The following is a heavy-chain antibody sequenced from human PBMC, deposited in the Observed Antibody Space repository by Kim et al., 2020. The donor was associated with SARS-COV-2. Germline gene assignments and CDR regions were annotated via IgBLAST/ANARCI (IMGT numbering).Heavy chain of an antibody. D-gene: IGHD3-22*01. CDR3: AKDQVTMIVVVIYHYLDY. CDR1: GFTFSSYG. CDR2: ISYDGSNK. J-gene: IGHJ4*02. V-gene: IGHV3-30*18. Sequence: GGSLRLSCAASGFTFSSYGMHWVRQAPGKGLEWVAVISYDGSNKYYADSVKARFTISRDNSKNTLYLQMNSLRAEDTAVYYCAKDQVTMIVVVIYHYLDYWGQGTLVTVSS.